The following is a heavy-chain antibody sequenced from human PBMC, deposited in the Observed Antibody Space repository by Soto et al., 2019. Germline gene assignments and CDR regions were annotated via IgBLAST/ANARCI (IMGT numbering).Heavy chain of an antibody. V-gene: IGHV1-18*01. CDR1: GYTFVSYV. Sequence: QVQLVQSGAEVKKAGASVKVSCKASGYTFVSYVISWVRQAPGQGLEWMGWVSAYNGNTNYAQNLQGRVTMTTHTSTSTAYMELRRLRSDDTAVYYCAIGSDTVTTDWFDPWGQGTLVTVSS. J-gene: IGHJ5*02. CDR2: VSAYNGNT. D-gene: IGHD4-4*01. CDR3: AIGSDTVTTDWFDP.